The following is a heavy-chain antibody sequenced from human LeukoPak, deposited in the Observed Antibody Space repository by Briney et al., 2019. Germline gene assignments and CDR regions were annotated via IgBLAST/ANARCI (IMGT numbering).Heavy chain of an antibody. V-gene: IGHV3-74*01. J-gene: IGHJ4*02. CDR1: GFTFSSYW. CDR2: IASDGSST. D-gene: IGHD4-23*01. CDR3: ARGRPHGNDY. Sequence: GGSLRLSCAASGFTFSSYWMHWVRHAPGKGLVWVSRIASDGSSTTYADSVKGRFSISRDNAKNTLYLQMNSLRVEDTAVYYCARGRPHGNDYWGQGTLVTVSS.